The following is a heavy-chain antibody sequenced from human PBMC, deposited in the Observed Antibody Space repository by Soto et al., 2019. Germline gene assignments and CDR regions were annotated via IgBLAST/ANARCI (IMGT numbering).Heavy chain of an antibody. CDR1: GFTFSSYA. CDR3: ARVPFKRSTFMVYFDY. Sequence: PGGSLRLSCAASGFTFSSYAMSWVRQAPGKGLEWVSAISGSGGSTYYADSVKGRFTISRDNAKNSLYLQMNSLRAEDTAVYYCARVPFKRSTFMVYFDYWGQGTLVTVSS. V-gene: IGHV3-23*01. CDR2: ISGSGGST. D-gene: IGHD3-10*01. J-gene: IGHJ4*02.